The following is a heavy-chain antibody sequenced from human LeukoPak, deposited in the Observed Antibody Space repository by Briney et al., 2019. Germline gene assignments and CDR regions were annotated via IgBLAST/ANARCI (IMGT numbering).Heavy chain of an antibody. CDR1: GGSFSGYY. CDR3: GGAGGQRAYYYYYYMDG. CDR2: TNHSVST. D-gene: IGHD6-25*01. J-gene: IGHJ6*03. V-gene: IGHV4-34*01. Sequence: SETLSLACPVYGGSFSGYYWSWIRQPPGKGLEWIGETNHSVSTNYNPSLKGRVPISVDPSKNQFSLKLSSVTAADTAVYYGGGAGGQRAYYYYYYMDGWGKGTTVTVSS.